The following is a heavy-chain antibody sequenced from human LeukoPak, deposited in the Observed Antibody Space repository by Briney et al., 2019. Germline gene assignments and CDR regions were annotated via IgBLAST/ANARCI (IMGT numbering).Heavy chain of an antibody. Sequence: GGSLRLSCAVSGITLSNYGMSWVRQAPGKGLEWVANVNEDGSEQNYLDAVKGRFTISRDNAKNSVYLQMNSLRVEETAVYFCARGRGWIDPWGQGTLVTVSS. D-gene: IGHD5-24*01. CDR3: ARGRGWIDP. CDR1: GITLSNYG. V-gene: IGHV3-7*01. J-gene: IGHJ5*02. CDR2: VNEDGSEQ.